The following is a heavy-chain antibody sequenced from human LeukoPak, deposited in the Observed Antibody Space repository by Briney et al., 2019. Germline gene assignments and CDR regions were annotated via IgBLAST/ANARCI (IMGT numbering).Heavy chain of an antibody. Sequence: SETLSLTCTVSGGSISSYYWSWIRQPPGKGLEWIGEINHSGSTNYNPSLKSRVTISVDTSKNQFSLKLSSVTAADTAVYYCARELRHYDFWSGPRNNWFDPWGQGTLVTVSS. J-gene: IGHJ5*02. V-gene: IGHV4-34*01. CDR2: INHSGST. CDR1: GGSISSYY. D-gene: IGHD3-3*01. CDR3: ARELRHYDFWSGPRNNWFDP.